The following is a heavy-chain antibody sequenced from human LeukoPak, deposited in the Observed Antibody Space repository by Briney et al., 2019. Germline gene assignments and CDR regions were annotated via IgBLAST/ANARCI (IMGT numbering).Heavy chain of an antibody. D-gene: IGHD6-13*01. V-gene: IGHV4-4*07. CDR1: GGSISSYY. Sequence: SETLSLTCTVSGGSISSYYWSWIRQPAGKGLEWIGRIYTSGSTNYNPSLKSRVTMSVDTSKNQFSLKLSSVTAADTAVYYCARGSIFGGGSLAAAGTPFDYWGQGTLVTVSS. J-gene: IGHJ4*02. CDR3: ARGSIFGGGSLAAAGTPFDY. CDR2: IYTSGST.